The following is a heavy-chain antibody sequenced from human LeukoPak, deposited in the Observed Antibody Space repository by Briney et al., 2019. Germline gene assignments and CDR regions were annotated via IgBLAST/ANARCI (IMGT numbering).Heavy chain of an antibody. D-gene: IGHD3-22*01. V-gene: IGHV1-69*04. CDR3: ARDPYYYDSSPSGGYWFDP. CDR2: IIPILGIA. J-gene: IGHJ5*02. Sequence: AVTVSFTASVGTFSIYAISWVRQAPGQGLEWVGRIIPILGIANYAQKFQGRVTITADNSTSTAYMELSSLRSEDTAVYYCARDPYYYDSSPSGGYWFDPWGQGTLVTVSS. CDR1: VGTFSIYA.